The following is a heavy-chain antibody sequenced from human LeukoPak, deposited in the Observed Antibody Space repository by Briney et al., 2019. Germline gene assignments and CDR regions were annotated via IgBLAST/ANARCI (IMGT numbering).Heavy chain of an antibody. D-gene: IGHD3-9*01. CDR2: ITAGGSFK. J-gene: IGHJ4*02. Sequence: GGSLRLSCTASGFTFSSYSMNWVRQAPGKGLDWVSSITAGGSFKYYADSVEGRFTISRDNAKNSLYLQMSSLTPEDTAVYYCARNYDVLTGYPYYFDHWGQGILVTVSS. V-gene: IGHV3-21*01. CDR3: ARNYDVLTGYPYYFDH. CDR1: GFTFSSYS.